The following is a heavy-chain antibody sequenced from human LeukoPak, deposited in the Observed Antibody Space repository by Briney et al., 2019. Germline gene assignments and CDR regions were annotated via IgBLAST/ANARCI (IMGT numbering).Heavy chain of an antibody. J-gene: IGHJ3*02. V-gene: IGHV3-48*02. D-gene: IGHD1-26*01. CDR1: GFTFSSYS. Sequence: GGSLRLSCAASGFTFSSYSVTWVRQAPGKGLEWVSYISSSSSTIYYADSVKGRFTISRDNAKNSLYLQMNSLRDEDTAVYYCARDEEGYYSVSAFDIWGQGTMVTVSS. CDR3: ARDEEGYYSVSAFDI. CDR2: ISSSSSTI.